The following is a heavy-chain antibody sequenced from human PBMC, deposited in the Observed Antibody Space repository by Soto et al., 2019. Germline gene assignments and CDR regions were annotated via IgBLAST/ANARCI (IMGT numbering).Heavy chain of an antibody. CDR3: AKPSLYYYDSTGPLEI. CDR2: ISGSGGST. CDR1: GLTFSSYA. Sequence: GDQRLSSSASGLTFSSYAMSGVRQAPGKGLEWVSAISGSGGSTYYADSVKGRFTISRDNSKNTLYLQMNRLRAEDPAVYYCAKPSLYYYDSTGPLEIWGQGS. D-gene: IGHD3-22*01. J-gene: IGHJ3*02. V-gene: IGHV3-23*01.